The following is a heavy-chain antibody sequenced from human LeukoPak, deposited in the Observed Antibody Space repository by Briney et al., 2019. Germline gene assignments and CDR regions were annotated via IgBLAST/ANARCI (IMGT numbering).Heavy chain of an antibody. CDR2: ISPNSGGT. CDR3: ARDAGRGMPENSGYALDY. V-gene: IGHV1-2*02. Sequence: ASVKVSCKASGYTFTVYYIPWVRQAPGQGFEWMGWISPNSGGTNYAQKFQGRVTMTRDTSISTAYMELSRLSSVTAADTAVYYCARDAGRGMPENSGYALDYWGQGTLVTVSS. CDR1: GYTFTVYY. J-gene: IGHJ4*02. D-gene: IGHD5-12*01.